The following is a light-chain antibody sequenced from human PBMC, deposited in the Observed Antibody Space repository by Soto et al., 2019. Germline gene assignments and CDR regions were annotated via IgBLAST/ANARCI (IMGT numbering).Light chain of an antibody. V-gene: IGKV3-11*01. CDR1: QSIRSN. Sequence: EIVLTQSPATLSLSPGERATLSCRASQSIRSNLAWYQHKPGQAPRLLIYDASNRATGIPGRFRGSGSGTDFTLTISNLEPEDLAVYYCQQRDNWPWTFGQGAKVEIK. J-gene: IGKJ1*01. CDR2: DAS. CDR3: QQRDNWPWT.